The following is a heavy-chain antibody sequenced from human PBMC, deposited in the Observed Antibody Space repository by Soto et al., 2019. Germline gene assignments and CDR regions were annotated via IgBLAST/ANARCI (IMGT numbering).Heavy chain of an antibody. CDR2: IYCRGNT. CDR1: GGSISSDY. D-gene: IGHD5-12*01. J-gene: IGHJ3*02. Sequence: TESLAVTYTVSGGSISSDYCSWIRQSTGKRLELIGYIYCRGNTNYNPSLKSRVTISLDTSKTQLSLNMRSVTAADTAMYYCARGRPRDGYNSGHSDFDIWGQVKMVT. CDR3: ARGRPRDGYNSGHSDFDI. V-gene: IGHV4-59*01.